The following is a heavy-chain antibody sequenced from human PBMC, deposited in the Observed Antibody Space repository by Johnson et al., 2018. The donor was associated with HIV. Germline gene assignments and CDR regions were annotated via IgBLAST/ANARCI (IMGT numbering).Heavy chain of an antibody. CDR2: ISGSGFDT. D-gene: IGHD1-7*01. V-gene: IGHV3-11*04. CDR3: ARAPYNWNLGLFDAFDV. CDR1: GFTFSDFY. Sequence: QEKLVESGGGLVKPGGSLRLSCAVSGFTFSDFYMSWIRQAPVKGLEWLSYISGSGFDTYYADSVKGRFTISRDNAKNSLFLQMNGLRAEDTAVYYCARAPYNWNLGLFDAFDVWGQGTKVTVSA. J-gene: IGHJ3*01.